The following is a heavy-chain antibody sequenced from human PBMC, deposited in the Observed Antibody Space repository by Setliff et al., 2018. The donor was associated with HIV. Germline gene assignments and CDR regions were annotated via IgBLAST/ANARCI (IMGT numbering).Heavy chain of an antibody. J-gene: IGHJ2*01. Sequence: SGPTLVNPTQPLTLTCTFSGFSLSTSGVGVGWIRQPPGKALEWLAFIYWDDDKFHNPFLKNRLTITKDTSKNRVVLSLTNLDPVDTGTYFCAHGRIAAADPGYFDLWGRGTLVTVSS. CDR1: GFSLSTSGVG. V-gene: IGHV2-5*02. D-gene: IGHD6-13*01. CDR2: IYWDDDK. CDR3: AHGRIAAADPGYFDL.